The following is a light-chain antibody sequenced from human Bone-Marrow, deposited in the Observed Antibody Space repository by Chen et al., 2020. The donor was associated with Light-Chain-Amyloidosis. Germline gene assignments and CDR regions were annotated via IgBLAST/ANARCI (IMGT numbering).Light chain of an antibody. J-gene: IGLJ2*01. CDR3: QSADSSGTYEVI. CDR1: DLPTKY. CDR2: RDT. V-gene: IGLV3-25*03. Sequence: SYELTQPPSVSVSPGQTARLTCSGDDLPTKYAYWYQQKPGQAPELVIHRDTERPSGISERFSGSSSGTTATLTISGVQAEDEADDHCQSADSSGTYEVIFGGGTKLTVL.